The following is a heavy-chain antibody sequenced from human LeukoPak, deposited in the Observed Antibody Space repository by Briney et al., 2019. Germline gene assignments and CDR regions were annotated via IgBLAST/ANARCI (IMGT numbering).Heavy chain of an antibody. CDR1: GGSFSGYY. Sequence: SETLSLTCAVYGGSFSGYYWSWIRQPPGKGLGWIGEINHSGSTNYNPSLKSRVTISVDTSKNQFSLKLSSVTAADTAVYYCARGRGRARIDIYDSSGYYYRYFDYWGQGTLVTVSS. V-gene: IGHV4-34*01. CDR3: ARGRGRARIDIYDSSGYYYRYFDY. J-gene: IGHJ4*02. CDR2: INHSGST. D-gene: IGHD3-22*01.